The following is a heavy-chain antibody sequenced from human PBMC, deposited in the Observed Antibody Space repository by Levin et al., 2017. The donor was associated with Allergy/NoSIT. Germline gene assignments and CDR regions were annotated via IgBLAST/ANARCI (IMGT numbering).Heavy chain of an antibody. V-gene: IGHV4-34*01. Sequence: SETLSLTCAVYGGSFSGYYWSWIRQPPGKGLEWIGEINHSGSTNYNPSLKSRVTISVDTSKNQFSLKLSSVTAADTAAYHCARAHYGDYQGGDAFDIWGQGTMVTVSS. J-gene: IGHJ3*02. CDR3: ARAHYGDYQGGDAFDI. CDR2: INHSGST. D-gene: IGHD4-17*01. CDR1: GGSFSGYY.